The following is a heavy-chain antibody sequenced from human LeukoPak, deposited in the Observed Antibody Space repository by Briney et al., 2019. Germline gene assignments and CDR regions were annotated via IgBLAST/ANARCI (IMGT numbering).Heavy chain of an antibody. CDR1: GFAFSTYA. CDR3: VKGMTTVTYYFDY. J-gene: IGHJ4*02. V-gene: IGHV3-64D*06. Sequence: GGSLRLSCSVSGFAFSTYAMHWVRQAPGKGLEYVSTISSNGGSTYYADSVKGRFTISRDNSKNMLYLQMSSLSAEDTAVYYCVKGMTTVTYYFDYWGQGTLVTVSS. CDR2: ISSNGGST. D-gene: IGHD4-11*01.